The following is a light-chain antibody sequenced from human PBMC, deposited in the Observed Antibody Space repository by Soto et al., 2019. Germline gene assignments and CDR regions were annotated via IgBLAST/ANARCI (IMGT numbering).Light chain of an antibody. V-gene: IGLV3-25*03. J-gene: IGLJ1*01. CDR3: QSTDSFSGTYV. Sequence: SYELTQPPSVSVSPGQTARITCSGDALPKQFAFWYQQKAGQAPVLVIYKDTERPSGIPERFSGSSSGTTVTLTISGVQAEDEADYFCQSTDSFSGTYVFGAGTKVTVL. CDR2: KDT. CDR1: ALPKQF.